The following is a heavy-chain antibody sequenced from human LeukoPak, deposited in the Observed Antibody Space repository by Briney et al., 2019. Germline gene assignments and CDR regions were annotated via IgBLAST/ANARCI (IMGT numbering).Heavy chain of an antibody. CDR1: GFAFSNYA. CDR2: ISGSGGNT. V-gene: IGHV3-23*01. D-gene: IGHD3-10*01. CDR3: AKDCTTLVRGIVDFDY. J-gene: IGHJ4*02. Sequence: GGSLRLSCAASGFAFSNYALSWVRQAPGKGLEWVSAISGSGGNTYYADSVKGRFTISRDNSKKTLYLQMSSLRAEDTAVYYCAKDCTTLVRGIVDFDYWGQGTLVTVSS.